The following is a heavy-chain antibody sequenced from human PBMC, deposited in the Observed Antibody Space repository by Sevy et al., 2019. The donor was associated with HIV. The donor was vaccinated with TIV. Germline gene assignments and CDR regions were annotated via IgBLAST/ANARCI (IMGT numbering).Heavy chain of an antibody. Sequence: SETLSLTCTVSGGSISSSSYYWGWIRQPPGKGLEWIGSIYYSGSTYYNPSLKSRVTISVDTSKNQLSLKLSSVTAADTAVYYCARQSGDYGSGNWFDPWGQGTLVTVSS. V-gene: IGHV4-39*01. J-gene: IGHJ5*02. CDR3: ARQSGDYGSGNWFDP. CDR2: IYYSGST. D-gene: IGHD3-10*01. CDR1: GGSISSSSYY.